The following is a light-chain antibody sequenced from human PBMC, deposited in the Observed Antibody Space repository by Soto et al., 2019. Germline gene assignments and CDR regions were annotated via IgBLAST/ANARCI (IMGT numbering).Light chain of an antibody. J-gene: IGKJ4*01. CDR1: ERINTY. CDR3: QQANSPPLT. Sequence: DIQMTQSPSSVSASVGDRVTITCRASERINTYLAWYQQQPGKAPKLLIYAASSLQSGVPSRFSGSGSGTEFTLTISSLQPEDFATYYCQQANSPPLTFGGGTKVEIK. CDR2: AAS. V-gene: IGKV1-12*01.